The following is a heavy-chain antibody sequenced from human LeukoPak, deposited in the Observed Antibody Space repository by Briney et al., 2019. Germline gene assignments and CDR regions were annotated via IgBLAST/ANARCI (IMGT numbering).Heavy chain of an antibody. Sequence: ASVKVSCKASGYTLTSHDINWVRQAAGQGLEWMGWMNPKSGDTGYAQKFQDRVAMTRDTSINTVYMELSSLTSEDTAVYYCARDHSNWNYAPDFWGQGTLVIVSS. CDR2: MNPKSGDT. CDR3: ARDHSNWNYAPDF. CDR1: GYTLTSHD. D-gene: IGHD1-7*01. J-gene: IGHJ4*02. V-gene: IGHV1-8*01.